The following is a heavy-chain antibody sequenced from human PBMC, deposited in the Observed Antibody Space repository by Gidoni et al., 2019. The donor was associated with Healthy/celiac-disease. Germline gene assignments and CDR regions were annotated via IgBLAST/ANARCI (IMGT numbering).Heavy chain of an antibody. V-gene: IGHV3-21*01. Sequence: EVQLVESGGGLVKPGGSLRLSCAASGFTFSSYSMNWVRQAPGKGLEWVSSISSSSSYIYYADSVKGRFTISRDNAKNSLYLQMNSLRAEDTAVYYCARDLALMVYAISAAFDIWGQGTMVTVSS. CDR3: ARDLALMVYAISAAFDI. CDR1: GFTFSSYS. D-gene: IGHD2-8*01. J-gene: IGHJ3*02. CDR2: ISSSSSYI.